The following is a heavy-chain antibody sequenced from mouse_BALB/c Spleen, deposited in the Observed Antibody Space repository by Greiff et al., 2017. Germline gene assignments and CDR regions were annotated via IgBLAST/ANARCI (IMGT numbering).Heavy chain of an antibody. CDR1: GFTFSDYY. J-gene: IGHJ4*01. V-gene: IGHV5-4*02. CDR2: ISDGGSYT. D-gene: IGHD2-1*01. Sequence: EVKLVESGGGLVKPGGSLKLSCAASGFTFSDYYMYWVRQTPGKRLEWVATISDGGSYTYYPDSVKGRFTISRDNAKNNLYLQMSSLKSEDTAMYYCARNYGNLFFYAMDYWGQGTSVTVSS. CDR3: ARNYGNLFFYAMDY.